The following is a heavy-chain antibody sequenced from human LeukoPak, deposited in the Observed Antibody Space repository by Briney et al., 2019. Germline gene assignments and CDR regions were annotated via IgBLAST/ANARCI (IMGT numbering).Heavy chain of an antibody. CDR1: GFTFSGHW. Sequence: PGGSLRLSCAASGFTFSGHWMSWVRPAPGKGLEWVAHINQGGSHKYYVDPVQGRFTNSKDNANNLLYLQIKSLRGEDTAVYYCTRDRSRAEDDWGQGTLVTVSS. D-gene: IGHD1-14*01. J-gene: IGHJ4*02. CDR3: TRDRSRAEDD. CDR2: INQGGSHK. V-gene: IGHV3-7*01.